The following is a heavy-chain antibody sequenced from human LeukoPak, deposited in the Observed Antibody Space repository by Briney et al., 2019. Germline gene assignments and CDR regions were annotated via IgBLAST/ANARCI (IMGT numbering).Heavy chain of an antibody. CDR2: ISTYNGNT. CDR1: GYTFTSYG. Sequence: ASVKVSCKASGYTFTSYGISWVRQAPGQGLEWMGWISTYNGNTNYAQKLQGRVTMTTDTSASTAYMELRSLRSDDTAVYYCARGKIEMGAFDIWGQGTMVTVSS. CDR3: ARGKIEMGAFDI. J-gene: IGHJ3*02. V-gene: IGHV1-18*01. D-gene: IGHD5-24*01.